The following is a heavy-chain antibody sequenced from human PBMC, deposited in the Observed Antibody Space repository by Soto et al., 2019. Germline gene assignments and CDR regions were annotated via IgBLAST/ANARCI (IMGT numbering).Heavy chain of an antibody. D-gene: IGHD6-19*01. CDR2: ISSRSTYT. V-gene: IGHV3-11*05. CDR3: ARGNYGWYLGDFDY. CDR1: GFTFSDYY. J-gene: IGHJ4*02. Sequence: QVQLVESGGGLVKPGGSLRLSCAASGFTFSDYYMTWIRQAPGKGLEWVSYISSRSTYTNYAASVKGRFTISRDNAKNSLYLQMNSLRAEDTAVYYCARGNYGWYLGDFDYWGQGTLVTVSS.